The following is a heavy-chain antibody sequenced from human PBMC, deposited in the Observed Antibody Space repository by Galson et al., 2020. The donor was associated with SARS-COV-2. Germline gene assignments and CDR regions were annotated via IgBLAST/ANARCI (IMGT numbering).Heavy chain of an antibody. V-gene: IGHV3-30*04. CDR1: GFTFSSYA. CDR2: ISYDGSNK. D-gene: IGHD6-19*01. Sequence: TGGSLRLSCAASGFTFSSYAMHWVRQAPGKGLEWVAVISYDGSNKYYADSVKGRFTISRDNSKNTLYLQMNSLRAEDTAVYYCARYKAGKYYYYYGMDVWGQGTTVTVSS. J-gene: IGHJ6*02. CDR3: ARYKAGKYYYYYGMDV.